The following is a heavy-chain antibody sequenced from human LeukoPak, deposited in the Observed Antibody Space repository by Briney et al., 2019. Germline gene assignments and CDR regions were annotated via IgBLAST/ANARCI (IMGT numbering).Heavy chain of an antibody. CDR2: ISSSSSYI. CDR3: AKGVREWSGYYSGGRGPGAYFDY. CDR1: GFTFSSYE. V-gene: IGHV3-21*01. J-gene: IGHJ4*02. Sequence: GGSLRLSCAASGFTFSSYEMNWVRQAPGKGLEWVSSISSSSSYIYYADSVKGRSTISRDNAKNSLYLQMNSLRAEDTAVYYCAKGVREWSGYYSGGRGPGAYFDYWGQGTLVTVSS. D-gene: IGHD3-3*01.